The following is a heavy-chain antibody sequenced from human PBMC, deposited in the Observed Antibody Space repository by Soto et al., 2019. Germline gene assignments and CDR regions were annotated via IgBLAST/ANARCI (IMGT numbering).Heavy chain of an antibody. D-gene: IGHD3-3*01. Sequence: QGLLVQSGAEVKKPGSSVNVSCKASGYIFNNYGFSWVRQAPGQGLEWVGGIIPIIGRAKYAQRLAGRVSINAEEAAATAFRVLRSLRSEDTAVYFCATVLFLSGDYYYFSFQLDVWGEGTTITVSS. CDR3: ATVLFLSGDYYYFSFQLDV. V-gene: IGHV1-69*01. J-gene: IGHJ6*04. CDR2: IIPIIGRA. CDR1: GYIFNNYG.